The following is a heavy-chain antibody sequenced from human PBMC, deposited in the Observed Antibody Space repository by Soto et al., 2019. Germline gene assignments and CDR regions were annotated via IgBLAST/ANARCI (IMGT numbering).Heavy chain of an antibody. V-gene: IGHV2-5*02. J-gene: IGHJ5*02. CDR2: IYWDDDK. Sequence: QITLRESGPTLVKPTQTLTLTCAVSGSSLSTSGVGVGWIRQPPGKALEWLALIYWDDDKRYSPSPTNRPTITTTTSHTHLVLTITNMSPVDTATYYCAHISVVTYSVSGSFAPWGQGTLVTVSS. CDR1: GSSLSTSGVG. D-gene: IGHD3-10*01. CDR3: AHISVVTYSVSGSFAP.